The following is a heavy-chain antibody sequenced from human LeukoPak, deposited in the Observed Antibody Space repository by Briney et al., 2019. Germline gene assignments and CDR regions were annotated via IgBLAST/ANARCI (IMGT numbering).Heavy chain of an antibody. V-gene: IGHV3-30*03. CDR3: ARALPLSS. D-gene: IGHD3-16*01. CDR1: GFSFISYG. CDR2: ISDDGRRK. J-gene: IGHJ5*02. Sequence: GGSLRLSCAASGFSFISYGMPWVRQAPGKGLEWVGVISDDGRRKDYADSVKGRFTISRDNSKDTLYPQMNSLRAEDTAVYYCARALPLSSWGQGTLVTVSS.